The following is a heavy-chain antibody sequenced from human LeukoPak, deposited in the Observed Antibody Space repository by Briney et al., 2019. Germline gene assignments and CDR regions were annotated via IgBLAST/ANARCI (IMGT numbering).Heavy chain of an antibody. CDR1: GFTFNNYA. Sequence: PGGSLRVSCAASGFTFNNYAISWVRQAPGKGLEWVSAITSSGDNTYYADSVKGRFTISRDNSKNTLSLQLNSLRVEDTAVYYCAREDIVVVPAAMKTNNWFDPWGQGTLVTVSS. J-gene: IGHJ5*02. V-gene: IGHV3-23*01. CDR2: ITSSGDNT. D-gene: IGHD2-2*01. CDR3: AREDIVVVPAAMKTNNWFDP.